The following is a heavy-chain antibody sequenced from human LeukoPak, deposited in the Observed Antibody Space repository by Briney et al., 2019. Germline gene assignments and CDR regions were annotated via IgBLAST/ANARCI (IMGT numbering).Heavy chain of an antibody. Sequence: GESLKISCKGSGYSFTSYWIGWVRQMPGKGLEWIGIIYHGYSDTSYRPSFQGQVTISADKSIRTAYLQWSSLKASDTAMYYCARRDSYGSINWFDPWGQGTLVTVSS. CDR3: ARRDSYGSINWFDP. D-gene: IGHD5-18*01. CDR2: IYHGYSDT. J-gene: IGHJ5*02. CDR1: GYSFTSYW. V-gene: IGHV5-51*03.